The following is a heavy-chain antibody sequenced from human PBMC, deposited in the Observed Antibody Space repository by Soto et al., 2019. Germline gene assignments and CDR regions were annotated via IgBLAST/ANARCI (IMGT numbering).Heavy chain of an antibody. V-gene: IGHV3-30*18. J-gene: IGHJ4*02. D-gene: IGHD3-3*01. CDR1: GFTFSNFG. Sequence: GGSLRLSCAASGFTFSNFGMHWVRQAPGKGLGWVAAISADGSDKYFSGSVKGRFTISRDNSKNTLFLQMNSLRVEDTAVYYCVKGSDVARQELDYWGQGTLVTVSS. CDR3: VKGSDVARQELDY. CDR2: ISADGSDK.